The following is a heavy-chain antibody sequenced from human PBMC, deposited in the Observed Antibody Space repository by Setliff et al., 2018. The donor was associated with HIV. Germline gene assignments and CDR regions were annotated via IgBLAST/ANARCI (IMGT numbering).Heavy chain of an antibody. CDR3: ALPFCSGGNCWSSASLPPAGWFDP. CDR2: IIPMYGVT. V-gene: IGHV1-69*05. D-gene: IGHD2-15*01. CDR1: GGTFSSYV. Sequence: VKVSCKASGGTFSSYVISWVRQAPGQGPEWMGGIIPMYGVTNYAQKFQGRVTITTDGSTSTDYMELSSLRSEDTAVYYCALPFCSGGNCWSSASLPPAGWFDPWGQGTLVTVSS. J-gene: IGHJ5*02.